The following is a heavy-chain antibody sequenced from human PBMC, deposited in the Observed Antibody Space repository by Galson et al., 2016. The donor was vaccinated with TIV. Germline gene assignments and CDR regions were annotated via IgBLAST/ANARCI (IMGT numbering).Heavy chain of an antibody. CDR1: GFTFDNYP. Sequence: SLRLSCAASGFTFDNYPMHWVRQGPGGGLEWVSSVTSSGESTDYSDSVKGRFTISRDNSKKTVYLQMHSLKSEDTAMYFCAKGIAVVLGWFDSWGQGTRVTVSS. D-gene: IGHD6-19*01. CDR2: VTSSGEST. V-gene: IGHV3-23*01. J-gene: IGHJ5*01. CDR3: AKGIAVVLGWFDS.